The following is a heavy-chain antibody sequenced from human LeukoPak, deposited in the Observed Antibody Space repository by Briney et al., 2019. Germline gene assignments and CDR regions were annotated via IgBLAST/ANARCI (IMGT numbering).Heavy chain of an antibody. CDR1: GGSISSYY. D-gene: IGHD3-22*01. CDR3: AREYYYDSSGSRYYGMDV. CDR2: IYTSGST. V-gene: IGHV4-4*07. Sequence: PSETLSLTCTVSGGSISSYYWSWIRQPAGKGLEWIGRIYTSGSTNYNPSLKSRVTMSVDTSKNQFSLKLSSVTAADTPVYYCAREYYYDSSGSRYYGMDVWGQGTTVTVSS. J-gene: IGHJ6*02.